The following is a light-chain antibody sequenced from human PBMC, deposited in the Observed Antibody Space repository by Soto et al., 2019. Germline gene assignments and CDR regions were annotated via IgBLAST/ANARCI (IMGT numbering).Light chain of an antibody. V-gene: IGKV3-15*01. Sequence: EIVMTQSPATLSVSPGERATLSCRASQSVSSNLAWYQQKPGQAPRLLIYGASTRATGIPARFSGSGSGTEFTLTISRVEPEDFAVYYCQQYGGSPFTFGPGTKVDIK. CDR3: QQYGGSPFT. CDR2: GAS. CDR1: QSVSSN. J-gene: IGKJ3*01.